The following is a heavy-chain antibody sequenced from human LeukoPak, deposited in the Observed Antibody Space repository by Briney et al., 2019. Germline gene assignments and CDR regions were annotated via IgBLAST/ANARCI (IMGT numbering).Heavy chain of an antibody. J-gene: IGHJ4*02. CDR3: ARSSSAHYYDSSGYLPSHFDY. Sequence: SETLSLTCTVSGGSISSYYWSWIRQPPGKGLEWIGYISYSGSTNYNPSLKSRVTISVDTSKNQFSPKLSSVTAAGTAVYYCARSSSAHYYDSSGYLPSHFDYWGQGTLVTVSS. D-gene: IGHD3-22*01. CDR1: GGSISSYY. V-gene: IGHV4-59*01. CDR2: ISYSGST.